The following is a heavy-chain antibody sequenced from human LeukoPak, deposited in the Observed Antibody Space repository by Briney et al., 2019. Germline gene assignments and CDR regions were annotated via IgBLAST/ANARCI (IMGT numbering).Heavy chain of an antibody. CDR2: IYYSGST. CDR1: GGSISSSSYY. J-gene: IGHJ3*02. CDR3: ARQNDLLTGPSGGDAFDI. Sequence: PSETLSLTCTVSGGSISSSSYYWGWIRQPPGKGLEWIGSIYYSGSTYYNPSLKSRVTISVDTSKNQFSLKLSSVTAADTAVYYCARQNDLLTGPSGGDAFDIWGRGTMVTVSS. V-gene: IGHV4-39*07. D-gene: IGHD3-9*01.